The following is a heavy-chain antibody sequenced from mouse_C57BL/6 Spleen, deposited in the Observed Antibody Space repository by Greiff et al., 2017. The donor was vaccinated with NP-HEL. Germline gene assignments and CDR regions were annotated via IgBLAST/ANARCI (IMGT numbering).Heavy chain of an antibody. Sequence: VKLMESGAELMKPGASVKLSCKATGYTFTGYWIEWVKQRPGHGLEWIGEILPGSGSTNYNEKFKGKATFTADTSSNTAYMQLSSLTTEDSAIYYCARSDYYYGSLYYAMDYWGQGTSVTVSS. J-gene: IGHJ4*01. CDR2: ILPGSGST. D-gene: IGHD1-1*01. CDR1: GYTFTGYW. CDR3: ARSDYYYGSLYYAMDY. V-gene: IGHV1-9*01.